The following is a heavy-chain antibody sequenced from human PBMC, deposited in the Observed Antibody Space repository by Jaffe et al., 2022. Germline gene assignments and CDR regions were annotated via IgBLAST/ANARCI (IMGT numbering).Heavy chain of an antibody. D-gene: IGHD2-15*01. CDR2: IRIKPYGGTT. V-gene: IGHV3-49*04. J-gene: IGHJ3*02. CDR3: TTSQLFCSGGSCYSSLFAFDI. CDR1: GFTFGDYA. Sequence: EVQLVESGGGLVQPGRSLRLSCTASGFTFGDYAMSWVRQAPGKGLEWVGFIRIKPYGGTTEYAASVKGRFTISRDDSKNIAYLQMNSLESEDTAVYYCTTSQLFCSGGSCYSSLFAFDIWGQGTMVTVSS.